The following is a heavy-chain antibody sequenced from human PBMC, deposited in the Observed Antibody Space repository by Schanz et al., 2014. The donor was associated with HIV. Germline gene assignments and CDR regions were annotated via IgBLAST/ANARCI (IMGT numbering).Heavy chain of an antibody. CDR1: GGSFSYYA. V-gene: IGHV1-69*01. D-gene: IGHD6-6*01. Sequence: QVQLVQSGAEVKKPGSSVKVSCKASGGSFSYYAINWVRQAPGQGLEWMGGIIPIFGTANYAQKFQGRVTITADESTSTAYSVRVCLRCEDTAVYYCPPGLGDSSSSEPFDIWGQGTKVTVSS. J-gene: IGHJ3*02. CDR2: IIPIFGTA. CDR3: PPGLGDSSSSEPFDI.